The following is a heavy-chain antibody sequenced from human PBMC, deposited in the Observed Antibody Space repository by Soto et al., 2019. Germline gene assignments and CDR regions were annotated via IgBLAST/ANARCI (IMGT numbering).Heavy chain of an antibody. CDR2: IYWDDDK. V-gene: IGHV2-5*02. Sequence: QITLKESGPTLVKPTQTLTLTCTFSGFSLSTSGVGVGWIRQPPGKALEWLALIYWDDDKRYSPSLKTRLTITKDTSKNQVVLTMNNMEPVGTATYYCAHRGRAGNEARGDSFDIWGQGTMVTVSS. D-gene: IGHD1-1*01. J-gene: IGHJ3*02. CDR1: GFSLSTSGVG. CDR3: AHRGRAGNEARGDSFDI.